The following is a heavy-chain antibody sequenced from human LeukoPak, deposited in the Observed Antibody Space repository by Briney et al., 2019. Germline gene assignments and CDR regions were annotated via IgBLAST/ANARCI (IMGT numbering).Heavy chain of an antibody. J-gene: IGHJ6*02. CDR2: IYYSGTT. CDR3: ARHGAGGYAYYYYGMDV. CDR1: GVSISNYY. Sequence: SETLSLTCTVSGVSISNYYWSWIRQPPGKGLEWIGYIYYSGTTNYNPSLKSRVTISVDTSKSQFSLKLTSVTAADTAVYYCARHGAGGYAYYYYGMDVWGLGATVTVS. D-gene: IGHD2-2*01. V-gene: IGHV4-59*08.